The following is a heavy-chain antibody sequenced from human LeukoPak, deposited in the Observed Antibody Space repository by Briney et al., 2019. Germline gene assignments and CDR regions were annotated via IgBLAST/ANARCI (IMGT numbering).Heavy chain of an antibody. D-gene: IGHD2-15*01. CDR1: GYTFIDNY. J-gene: IGHJ4*02. V-gene: IGHV1-2*02. Sequence: VASVKVSCKASGYTFIDNYMHWVRQAPGQGLEWMGWISPESGDTRYQGRVTMTRDTSITTAYMELSRLTSDDTAVYYCVRDVDPYCNLGSCYDYWGQGTLVTVSS. CDR2: ISPESGDT. CDR3: VRDVDPYCNLGSCYDY.